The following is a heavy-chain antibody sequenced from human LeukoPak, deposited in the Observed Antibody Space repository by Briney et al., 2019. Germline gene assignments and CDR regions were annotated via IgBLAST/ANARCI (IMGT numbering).Heavy chain of an antibody. CDR1: GYTFTSYG. Sequence: ASVKVSCKASGYTFTSYGISWVRQAPGQGLGWMGWISAYNGNTNYAQKLQGRVTMTTDTSTSTAYMELRSLRSDDTAVYYCARDHYQLLGNWFDPWGQGTLVTVSS. D-gene: IGHD2-2*01. CDR3: ARDHYQLLGNWFDP. CDR2: ISAYNGNT. V-gene: IGHV1-18*01. J-gene: IGHJ5*02.